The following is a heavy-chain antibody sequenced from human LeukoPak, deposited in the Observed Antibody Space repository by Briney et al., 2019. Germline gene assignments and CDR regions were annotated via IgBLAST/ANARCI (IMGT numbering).Heavy chain of an antibody. CDR1: GGSVSSGSYY. V-gene: IGHV4-61*01. J-gene: IGHJ4*02. D-gene: IGHD3-22*01. Sequence: SETLSLTCTVSGGSVSSGSYYWSWIRQPPGKGLEWIGYIYYSGSTYYNPSLKSRVTISVDTSKNQFSLKLSSVTAADTAVYYCARTNGGYYYGSSVSLYYFDYWGQGTLVTVSS. CDR2: IYYSGST. CDR3: ARTNGGYYYGSSVSLYYFDY.